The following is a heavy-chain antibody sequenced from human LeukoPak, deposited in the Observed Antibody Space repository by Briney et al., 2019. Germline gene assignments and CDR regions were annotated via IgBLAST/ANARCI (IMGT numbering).Heavy chain of an antibody. CDR2: IYYSGST. CDR3: AREVGGYRYGYRPTELYWYFDL. D-gene: IGHD5-18*01. CDR1: GGSISSYY. Sequence: SETLSLTCTVSGGSISSYYWSWIRQPPGKGLEWIGYIYYSGSTNYNPSLKSRVTISVDTSKNQFSLKLSSVTAADTAVYYCAREVGGYRYGYRPTELYWYFDLWGRGTLVTVSS. J-gene: IGHJ2*01. V-gene: IGHV4-59*12.